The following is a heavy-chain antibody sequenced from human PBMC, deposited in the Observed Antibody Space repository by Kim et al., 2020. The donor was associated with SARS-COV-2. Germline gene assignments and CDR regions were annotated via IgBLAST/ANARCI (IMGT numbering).Heavy chain of an antibody. CDR2: INHSGST. Sequence: SETLSLTCAVYGGSFSGYHWSWIRQPPGKGLEWIGEINHSGSTNYNPSLKSRVTISVDTSKNQFSLKLSSVTAADTAVYYCARGLWGSIYDFDYSGHGTLITFSS. CDR3: ARGLWGSIYDFDY. CDR1: GGSFSGYH. V-gene: IGHV4-34*01. D-gene: IGHD6-13*01. J-gene: IGHJ4*01.